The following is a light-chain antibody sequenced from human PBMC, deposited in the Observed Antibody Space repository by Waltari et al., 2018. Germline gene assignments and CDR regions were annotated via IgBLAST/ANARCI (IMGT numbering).Light chain of an antibody. CDR3: SSYTSSSTHYV. CDR1: SSDVGGYNY. Sequence: QSALTQPASVSGSPGQSITISCTGTSSDVGGYNYASWSQQHPGKAPKLMIYEVSNLPSGVSNRFSGSKSGNTASLTISGLQAEDEADYYCSSYTSSSTHYVFGTGTKVTVL. J-gene: IGLJ1*01. V-gene: IGLV2-14*01. CDR2: EVS.